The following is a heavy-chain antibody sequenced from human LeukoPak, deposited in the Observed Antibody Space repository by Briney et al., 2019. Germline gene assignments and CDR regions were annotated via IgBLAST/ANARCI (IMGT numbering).Heavy chain of an antibody. Sequence: ASVKVSCKASGYTFTSYGISWVRQAPGQGLEWMGWISAHNGNTNYAQKLQGRVTMTTDTSTSTVYMELSSLRSEDTAVYYCARGGPGQLSSKVRGTDDAFDIWGQGTMVTVSS. CDR2: ISAHNGNT. D-gene: IGHD1-1*01. J-gene: IGHJ3*02. CDR1: GYTFTSYG. CDR3: ARGGPGQLSSKVRGTDDAFDI. V-gene: IGHV1-18*01.